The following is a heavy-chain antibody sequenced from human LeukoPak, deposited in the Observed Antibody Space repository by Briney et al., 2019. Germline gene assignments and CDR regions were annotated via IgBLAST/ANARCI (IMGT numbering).Heavy chain of an antibody. J-gene: IGHJ6*02. CDR3: ARDLKHFGSSGYYSLYYYYGMDV. CDR1: GFTFSSYA. D-gene: IGHD3-22*01. Sequence: PGGSLRLSCAASGFTFSSYAMHWVRQAPGKGLEWVAVISYDGSNKYYADSVKGRFTISRDNSKNTLYLQMNSLRAEDTAVYYCARDLKHFGSSGYYSLYYYYGMDVWGQGTTVTVSS. V-gene: IGHV3-30-3*01. CDR2: ISYDGSNK.